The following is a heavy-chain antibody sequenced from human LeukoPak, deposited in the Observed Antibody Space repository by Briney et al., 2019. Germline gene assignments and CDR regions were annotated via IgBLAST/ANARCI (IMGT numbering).Heavy chain of an antibody. J-gene: IGHJ3*02. V-gene: IGHV4-30-4*01. CDR3: ARGYCSSTSCYYTYRLDAFDI. Sequence: PSQPLSLTCTVSGGSISSGDYYWSWIRQPPGKGLEWIGYIYYSGSTYYNPSLKSRVTISVDTSKNQFSLKLSSVTAADTAVYYCARGYCSSTSCYYTYRLDAFDIWGQGTMVTVSS. CDR2: IYYSGST. D-gene: IGHD2-2*01. CDR1: GGSISSGDYY.